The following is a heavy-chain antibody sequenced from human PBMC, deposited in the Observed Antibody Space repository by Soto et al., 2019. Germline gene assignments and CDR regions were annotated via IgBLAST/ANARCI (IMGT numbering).Heavy chain of an antibody. J-gene: IGHJ3*02. Sequence: GLXWMGRINPILGIANYAQKFQGRVTITADKSTSTAYMELSSLRSEDTAVYYCARGVSYDYIWGSYRRLADAFDIWGQGTMVTVSS. V-gene: IGHV1-69*04. CDR3: ARGVSYDYIWGSYRRLADAFDI. CDR2: INPILGIA. D-gene: IGHD3-16*02.